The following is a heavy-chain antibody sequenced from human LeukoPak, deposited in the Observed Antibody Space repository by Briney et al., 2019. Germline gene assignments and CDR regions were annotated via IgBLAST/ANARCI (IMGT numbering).Heavy chain of an antibody. D-gene: IGHD2-8*02. Sequence: SETLSLTCTVSGGSISSYQWSWIRQPPGKGLEWIGYISYSGCTNYNPSLKSRVTISLDTSKNQFSLKLTSVTAADTAVYYCAGHHPRNTVDFWGQGTLVTVSS. J-gene: IGHJ4*02. V-gene: IGHV4-59*08. CDR3: AGHHPRNTVDF. CDR2: ISYSGCT. CDR1: GGSISSYQ.